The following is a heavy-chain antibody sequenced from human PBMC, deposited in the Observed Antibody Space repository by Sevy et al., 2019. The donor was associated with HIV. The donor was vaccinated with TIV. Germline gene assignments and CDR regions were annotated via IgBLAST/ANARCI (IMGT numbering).Heavy chain of an antibody. Sequence: SGPTLVKPTQTLTLTCTFSGFSLTTNGVGVGWIRQPPGKALELLALISWDDDKRYRPSLKKRLTITKDTSKNQVVLTXTDMDPVDTATYYCAHSEYYYGSGSFYKRGGLFAPWGQGTLVTVSS. CDR3: AHSEYYYGSGSFYKRGGLFAP. J-gene: IGHJ5*02. CDR2: ISWDDDK. D-gene: IGHD3-10*01. CDR1: GFSLTTNGVG. V-gene: IGHV2-5*02.